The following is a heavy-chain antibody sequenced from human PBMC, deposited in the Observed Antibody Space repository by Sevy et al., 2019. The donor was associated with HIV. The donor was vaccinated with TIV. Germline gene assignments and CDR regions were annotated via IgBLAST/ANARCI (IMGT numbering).Heavy chain of an antibody. CDR3: AKGSYSPTGYFDY. CDR1: GFTFSSYA. D-gene: IGHD1-26*01. Sequence: GGSLRLSCAASGFTFSSYAMSWVRQAPGKGLEWVSAISGSGGSTYYADSVKGRFTISRDNSKNTLYPQMNSLRAEDTAVYYCAKGSYSPTGYFDYWGQGTLVTVSS. V-gene: IGHV3-23*01. CDR2: ISGSGGST. J-gene: IGHJ4*02.